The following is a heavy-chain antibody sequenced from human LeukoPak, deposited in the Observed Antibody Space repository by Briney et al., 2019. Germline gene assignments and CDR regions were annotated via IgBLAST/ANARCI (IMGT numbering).Heavy chain of an antibody. CDR1: GITFTDHA. CDR2: IGADSLNT. Sequence: GGSLRLSCAASGITFTDHAMRGVRRIPGKGLGWVAGIGADSLNTHYVESVRGRSTISRDNSKNTLYLQMNSLRAEDTATYFCAYWDSSGYYYGRLRHWGQGTPVTVSS. D-gene: IGHD3-22*01. CDR3: AYWDSSGYYYGRLRH. V-gene: IGHV3-23*01. J-gene: IGHJ4*02.